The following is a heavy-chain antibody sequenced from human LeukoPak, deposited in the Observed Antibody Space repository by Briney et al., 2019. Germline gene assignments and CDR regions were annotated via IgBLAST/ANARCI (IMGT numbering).Heavy chain of an antibody. Sequence: SETLSLTCTVSGGSINSYYWSWIRQPPGKGLEWIGYIYYSGNTAYNPSLKSRVTISVDTSKKQFSLKLSSVPAADTAMYYCARQGSPSWSGWYFDLWGRGALVTVSS. D-gene: IGHD6-13*01. CDR3: ARQGSPSWSGWYFDL. CDR1: GGSINSYY. V-gene: IGHV4-59*08. CDR2: IYYSGNT. J-gene: IGHJ2*01.